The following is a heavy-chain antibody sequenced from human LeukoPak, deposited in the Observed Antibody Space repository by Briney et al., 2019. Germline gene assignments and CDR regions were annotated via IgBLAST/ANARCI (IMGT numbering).Heavy chain of an antibody. CDR2: ISVDGESA. Sequence: GGSLRLSCAVSGFSVSSFGMSWVRQAPGKGVEWISAISVDGESAYYADSVKGRFIISRDNSKNTLYLQLSSLRAEDTAVYYCAQGYLSGWYPYWGLGSLVSVSS. D-gene: IGHD6-19*01. CDR1: GFSVSSFG. CDR3: AQGYLSGWYPY. V-gene: IGHV3-23*01. J-gene: IGHJ4*02.